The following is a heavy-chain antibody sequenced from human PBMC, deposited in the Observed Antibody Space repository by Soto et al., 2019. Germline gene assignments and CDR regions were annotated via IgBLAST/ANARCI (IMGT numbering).Heavy chain of an antibody. Sequence: GGSVKVSCKASGGTFSSYAISWVRQAPGQGLEWMGGIIPIFGTANYAQKFQGRVTITADESTSTAYMELSSLRSEDTAVYYCARDLGVSSSWSLPHFDYWGQGTLVTVSS. CDR3: ARDLGVSSSWSLPHFDY. J-gene: IGHJ4*02. CDR2: IIPIFGTA. V-gene: IGHV1-69*13. D-gene: IGHD6-13*01. CDR1: GGTFSSYA.